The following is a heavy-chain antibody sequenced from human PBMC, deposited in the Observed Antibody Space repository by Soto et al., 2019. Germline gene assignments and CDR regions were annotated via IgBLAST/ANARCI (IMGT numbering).Heavy chain of an antibody. CDR2: IYWDDDK. D-gene: IGHD3-22*01. V-gene: IGHV2-5*02. CDR3: AHRPITMTAPDAFDI. CDR1: GFSLSTRGVG. Sequence: FGLTLEHPTQTLTMTCTFSGFSLSTRGVGVGWIRQPPGKALEWLALIYWDDDKLYSPSLKSRLTITKDTSKNRVVLTMTNMDPVDTATYYCAHRPITMTAPDAFDIWGQGTMVT. J-gene: IGHJ3*02.